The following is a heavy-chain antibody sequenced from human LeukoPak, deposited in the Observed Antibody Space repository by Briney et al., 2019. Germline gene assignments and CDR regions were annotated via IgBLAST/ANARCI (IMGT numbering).Heavy chain of an antibody. D-gene: IGHD5-12*01. CDR1: GYTFTGYY. J-gene: IGHJ4*02. CDR3: ARGRGYSGYDYLDY. CDR2: INAGNGNT. Sequence: ASVKVSCKASGYTFTGYYMHWVRQAPGQRLEWMGWINAGNGNTKYSQEFQGRVTITRDTSASTAYMELSSLRSEDMAVYYCARGRGYSGYDYLDYRGQGTLVTVSS. V-gene: IGHV1-3*03.